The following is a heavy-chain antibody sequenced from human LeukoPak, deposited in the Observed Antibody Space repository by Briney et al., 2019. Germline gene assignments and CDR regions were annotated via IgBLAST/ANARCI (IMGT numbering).Heavy chain of an antibody. J-gene: IGHJ4*02. CDR2: IWYDGSNK. D-gene: IGHD3-10*01. CDR1: GFTFSSYG. CDR3: AKDPDSHGSGSHFTY. V-gene: IGHV3-33*06. Sequence: GGSLRLSCAASGFTFSSYGMHWVRQAPGKGLEWVAVIWYDGSNKYYADSVKGRFTISRDNSKNTLYLQMNSLRAEDTAVYYCAKDPDSHGSGSHFTYWGQGTLVTVSS.